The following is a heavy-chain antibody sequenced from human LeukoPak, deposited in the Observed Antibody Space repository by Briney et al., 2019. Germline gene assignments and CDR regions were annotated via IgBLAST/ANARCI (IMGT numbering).Heavy chain of an antibody. Sequence: SETLSLTCAVYGGSFSGYYWSWIRQPPGKGLEWIGEIDHSGSTNYNPSLKSRVTISVDTSKNQFSLKLSSVTAADTAVYYCVNARPGGSSWYGPWGQGTLVTVSS. J-gene: IGHJ5*02. CDR3: VNARPGGSSWYGP. CDR2: IDHSGST. CDR1: GGSFSGYY. D-gene: IGHD6-13*01. V-gene: IGHV4-34*01.